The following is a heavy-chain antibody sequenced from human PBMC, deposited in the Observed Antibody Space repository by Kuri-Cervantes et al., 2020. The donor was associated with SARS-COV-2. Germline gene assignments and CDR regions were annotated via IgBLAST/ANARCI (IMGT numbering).Heavy chain of an antibody. D-gene: IGHD6-13*01. CDR3: TTGGSWVEYFDY. CDR1: GFTFGDYA. Sequence: GGSLRLSCTASGFTFGDYAMSWVRQAPGKGLEWVGRIKSKTDGGTTDYAAPVKGRFTISRDDSKNTLYLQMNSLKTEDTAVYYCTTGGSWVEYFDYWGQGTLVTVSS. J-gene: IGHJ4*02. CDR2: IKSKTDGGTT. V-gene: IGHV3-15*01.